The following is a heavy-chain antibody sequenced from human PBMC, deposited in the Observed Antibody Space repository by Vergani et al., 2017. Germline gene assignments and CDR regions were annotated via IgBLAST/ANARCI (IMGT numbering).Heavy chain of an antibody. V-gene: IGHV4-59*01. CDR1: GGPISSYY. CDR2: IYYSGST. D-gene: IGHD3-10*01. J-gene: IGHJ6*02. Sequence: QVQLQESGPGLVKPSETLSLTCTDSGGPISSYYWSWIRQPPGKVLEWIVYIYYSGSTNYNPSLKSLVTISVDTSKNQFSLKLSSVTAADTAVYYCARDKNIYYGSGSWGMDVWGQGTTVTVSS. CDR3: ARDKNIYYGSGSWGMDV.